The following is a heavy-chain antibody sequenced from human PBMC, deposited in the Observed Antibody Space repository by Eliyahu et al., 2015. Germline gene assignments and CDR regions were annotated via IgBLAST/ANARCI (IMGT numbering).Heavy chain of an antibody. CDR2: ISGSGGST. D-gene: IGHD5-12*01. V-gene: IGHV3-23*01. J-gene: IGHJ6*02. CDR3: AKDKRYSGYGPGYYYYGMDV. CDR1: GFXFTXXS. Sequence: EVQLLESGGGLVQPGGSLRXSCXASGFXFTXXSLXWVRQAPGKGLEWVSAISGSGGSTYYADSVKGRFTISRDNSKNTLYLQMNSLRAEDTAVYYCAKDKRYSGYGPGYYYYGMDVWGQGTTVTVSS.